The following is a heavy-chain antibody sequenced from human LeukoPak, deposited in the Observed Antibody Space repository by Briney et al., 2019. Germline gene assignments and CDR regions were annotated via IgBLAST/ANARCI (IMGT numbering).Heavy chain of an antibody. CDR1: GYTFTSYY. CDR2: INPSGGST. J-gene: IGHJ4*02. V-gene: IGHV1-46*01. CDR3: ARDHEWELMEDY. D-gene: IGHD1-26*01. Sequence: ASVKVSCKASGYTFTSYYMHWVRQASGQGLEWMGIINPSGGSTSYAQKFQGRVTMTRDTSTSTVYMELSSLRSEDTAVYYCARDHEWELMEDYWGQGTLVTVSS.